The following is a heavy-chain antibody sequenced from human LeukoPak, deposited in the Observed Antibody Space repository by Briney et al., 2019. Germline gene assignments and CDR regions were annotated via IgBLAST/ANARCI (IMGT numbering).Heavy chain of an antibody. Sequence: GRSLRLSCAASGFTFSSYGMHWVRQAPGKGLEWVAVISYDGNNKYYADSVKGRFTISRDNFKNTLYLQMNSLRAEDTAVYYCAKWIGELLFGYFDYWGQGTLVTVSS. D-gene: IGHD3-10*01. CDR1: GFTFSSYG. V-gene: IGHV3-30*18. CDR2: ISYDGNNK. J-gene: IGHJ4*02. CDR3: AKWIGELLFGYFDY.